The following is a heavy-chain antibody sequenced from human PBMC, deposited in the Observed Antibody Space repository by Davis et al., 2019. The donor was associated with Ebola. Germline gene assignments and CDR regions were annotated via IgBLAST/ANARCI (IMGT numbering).Heavy chain of an antibody. Sequence: ASVKVSCKASGYTFTGYYMHWVRQAPGQGLEWMGWINPNSGGTNYAQKFQGWVTMTRDTSISTAYMELSRLRSDDTAVYYCARDQSAITIFGGGMDVWGQGTLVTVSS. CDR2: INPNSGGT. CDR1: GYTFTGYY. V-gene: IGHV1-2*04. CDR3: ARDQSAITIFGGGMDV. D-gene: IGHD3-3*01. J-gene: IGHJ4*02.